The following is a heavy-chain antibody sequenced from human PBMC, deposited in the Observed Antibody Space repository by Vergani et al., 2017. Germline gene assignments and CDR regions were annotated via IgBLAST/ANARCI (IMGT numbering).Heavy chain of an antibody. CDR2: INPHSGGT. CDR1: GYTFHGYY. CDR3: ARVDGYSGIDY. V-gene: IGHV1-2*02. J-gene: IGHJ4*02. Sequence: QVQLVQSGAEVKKPGASVKVSCKASGYTFHGYYMHRVRQAPGQGLEWMGWINPHSGGTNYAQKVQGRVTMTRDTSIITADMELRRLRTDDTAVYYCARVDGYSGIDYWGQGTLVTVSS. D-gene: IGHD1-26*01.